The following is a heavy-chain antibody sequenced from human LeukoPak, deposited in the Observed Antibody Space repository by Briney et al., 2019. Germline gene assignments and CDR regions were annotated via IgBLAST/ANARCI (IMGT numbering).Heavy chain of an antibody. Sequence: GESLKISCKGSGYSFTSYWIGWVRQMPGKGLEWMGIIWPSDSDTRYSPSFQGQVTISADKSISTAYLQWSSLKASDTAIYYCARRISGYYIDYWGQGTLVTVSS. CDR2: IWPSDSDT. D-gene: IGHD1-26*01. CDR3: ARRISGYYIDY. V-gene: IGHV5-51*01. CDR1: GYSFTSYW. J-gene: IGHJ4*02.